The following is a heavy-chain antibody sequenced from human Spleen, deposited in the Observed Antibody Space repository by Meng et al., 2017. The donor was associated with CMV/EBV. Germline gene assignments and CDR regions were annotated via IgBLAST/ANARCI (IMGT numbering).Heavy chain of an antibody. J-gene: IGHJ4*02. CDR3: AKDLGDYDFWSGYYGFDY. Sequence: GGSLRLSCVASGFIFNNFGMHWVRQSPGKGLEWVAFIRYDGSNEDHVDSVKGRFTISRDNYKDTLFLQMDSLRAEDTAVYYCAKDLGDYDFWSGYYGFDYWGQGTLVTVSS. V-gene: IGHV3-30*02. CDR1: GFIFNNFG. CDR2: IRYDGSNE. D-gene: IGHD3-3*01.